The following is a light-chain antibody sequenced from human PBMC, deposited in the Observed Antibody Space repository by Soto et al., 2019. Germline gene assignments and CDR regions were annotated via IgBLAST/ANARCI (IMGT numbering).Light chain of an antibody. CDR3: SSYTSSSTLVL. V-gene: IGLV2-14*01. J-gene: IGLJ2*01. CDR1: SSDVGGYNY. Sequence: QSALTQPVSVSGSPGQSITISCTGTSSDVGGYNYVSWYQQHPGKAPKLMIYDVSNRPSGVSNRFSGSKSGNTASLTISGLQAEDEADFYCSSYTSSSTLVLFGGGTQLTVL. CDR2: DVS.